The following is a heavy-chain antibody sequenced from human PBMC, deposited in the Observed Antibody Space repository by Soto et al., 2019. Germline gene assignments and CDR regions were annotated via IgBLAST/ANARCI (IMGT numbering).Heavy chain of an antibody. CDR2: TRNKANSYTT. D-gene: IGHD2-2*01. J-gene: IGHJ4*02. Sequence: GGSLRLSCAASGFTFSDHYMDWVRQAPGKGLEWVGRTRNKANSYTTEYAASVKGRFTISRDDSKNSLYLQMNSLKTEDTAVYYCARGYCSSTSCFFPRIDYWGQGTLVTVSS. CDR3: ARGYCSSTSCFFPRIDY. V-gene: IGHV3-72*01. CDR1: GFTFSDHY.